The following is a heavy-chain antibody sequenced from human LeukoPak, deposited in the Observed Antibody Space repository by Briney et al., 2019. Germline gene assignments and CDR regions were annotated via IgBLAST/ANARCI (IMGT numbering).Heavy chain of an antibody. CDR2: IIPILGIA. D-gene: IGHD6-13*01. CDR3: ARTRIAAAGTEIDY. CDR1: GGTFSSYA. J-gene: IGHJ4*02. Sequence: AVKVSCKASGGTFSSYAISWVRHTPEQGLEWMGRIIPILGIANYAQKFQGRVSITADKSTSTAYMELSSLRSEDTAVYYCARTRIAAAGTEIDYWGQGTLVTVSS. V-gene: IGHV1-69*04.